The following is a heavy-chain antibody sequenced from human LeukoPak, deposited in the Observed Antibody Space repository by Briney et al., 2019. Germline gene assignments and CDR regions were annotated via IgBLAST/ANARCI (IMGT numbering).Heavy chain of an antibody. Sequence: GGSLRLSCAASGFSFSSYAMSWVRQAPGEGLEWVSSISGSGDNTYYAESVKGRFTISRDNSKNTLFLQVNSLRAEDTAVFYCAKRSGYTTGWFFDFWGQGTLVTVSS. D-gene: IGHD6-19*01. V-gene: IGHV3-23*01. CDR2: ISGSGDNT. CDR1: GFSFSSYA. J-gene: IGHJ4*02. CDR3: AKRSGYTTGWFFDF.